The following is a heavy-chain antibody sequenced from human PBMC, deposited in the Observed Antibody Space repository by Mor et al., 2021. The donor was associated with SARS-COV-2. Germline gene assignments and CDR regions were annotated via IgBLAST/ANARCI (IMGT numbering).Heavy chain of an antibody. D-gene: IGHD5-12*01. J-gene: IGHJ4*02. CDR3: TTVATIPQGY. Sequence: VGRIKGKTQGGTTDYAASVKGRFTISRDDSKNTLDLQMNSLKIEDTVVYYCTTVATIPQGYWGQGIPVTVSS. V-gene: IGHV3-15*01. CDR2: IKGKTQGGTT.